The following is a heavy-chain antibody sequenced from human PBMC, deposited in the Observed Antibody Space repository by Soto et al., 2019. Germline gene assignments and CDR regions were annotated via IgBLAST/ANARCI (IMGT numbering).Heavy chain of an antibody. CDR1: GYTFTSYY. CDR2: INPSGGST. Sequence: ASVKVSCKASGYTFTSYYMHWVRQAPGQGLERMGIINPSGGSTSYAQKFQGRVTMTKDTSTSTVYMELSSLRFEDTAVYYCASMVRGVTSYADYYYGMDVWGQGTTVTVSS. D-gene: IGHD3-10*01. CDR3: ASMVRGVTSYADYYYGMDV. J-gene: IGHJ6*02. V-gene: IGHV1-46*01.